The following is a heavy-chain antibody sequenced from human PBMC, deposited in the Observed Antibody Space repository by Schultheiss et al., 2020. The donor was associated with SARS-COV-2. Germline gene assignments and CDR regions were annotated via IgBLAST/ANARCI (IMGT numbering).Heavy chain of an antibody. V-gene: IGHV1-2*06. CDR1: GYTFTSYA. CDR3: ARGPLGIAAAGTSHY. CDR2: INPNSGGT. Sequence: GGSLRLSCKASGYTFTSYAMHWVRQAPGQRLEWMGRINPNSGGTNYAQKFQGRVTMTRDTSISTAYMELSRLRSDDTAVYYCARGPLGIAAAGTSHYWGQGTLVTVSS. D-gene: IGHD6-13*01. J-gene: IGHJ4*02.